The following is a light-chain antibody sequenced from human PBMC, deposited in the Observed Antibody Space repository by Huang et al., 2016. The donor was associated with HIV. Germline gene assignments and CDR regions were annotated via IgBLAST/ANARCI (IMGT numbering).Light chain of an antibody. CDR3: QQYDSLPPWT. CDR1: QDIANY. Sequence: DIQMTQSPPSLSASVGDRVAITCQASQDIANYLNWYQQKPGQAPKLLIYDASNLKTGVPLGFGGSGSGTDFTFTISSLQPEDIATYYCQQYDSLPPWTFGQGTRVEIK. CDR2: DAS. J-gene: IGKJ1*01. V-gene: IGKV1-33*01.